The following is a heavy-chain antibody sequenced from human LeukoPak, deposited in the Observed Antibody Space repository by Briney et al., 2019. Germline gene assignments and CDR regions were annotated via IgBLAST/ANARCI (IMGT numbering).Heavy chain of an antibody. J-gene: IGHJ5*02. CDR1: GGSFSGYY. V-gene: IGHV4-34*01. D-gene: IGHD6-13*01. CDR2: INHSGST. CDR3: ARTRRYSSSWYPPNYWFDP. Sequence: PSETLSLTCAVYGGSFSGYYWSWIRQPPGKGLEWIGEINHSGSTNYNPSLKSRVTISVDTSKNQFSLKLSSVTAADTAVYYCARTRRYSSSWYPPNYWFDPWGQGTLVTVSS.